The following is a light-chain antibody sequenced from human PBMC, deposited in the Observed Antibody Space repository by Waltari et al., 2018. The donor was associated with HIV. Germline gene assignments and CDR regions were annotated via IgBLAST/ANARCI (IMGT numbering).Light chain of an antibody. CDR3: DAWDDSLSGRV. CDR2: RNN. V-gene: IGLV1-47*01. J-gene: IGLJ3*02. CDR1: RSNIVSTD. Sequence: QSVLTLPPPASGTPGQRATISCSGARSNIVSTDVYLFQQLPGTAPKLLIYRNNQRPSGVPDRFTGSKSGTSVSLAISGLRSEDEADYYCDAWDDSLSGRVFGGGTKLTVL.